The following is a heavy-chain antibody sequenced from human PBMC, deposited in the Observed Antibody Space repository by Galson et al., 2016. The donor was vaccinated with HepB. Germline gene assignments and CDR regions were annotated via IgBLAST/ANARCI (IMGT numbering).Heavy chain of an antibody. Sequence: SETLSLTCAVYGGSFRNYYWAWIRQSPEKGLEWIGDINESGGSNYNPSFDSPVTISLDTAKNQFSLNRYSVTAADTGVYYCAREKRQPRSSSFGYSWFAPWGQGTPVIVSS. D-gene: IGHD1-26*01. CDR1: GGSFRNYY. CDR3: AREKRQPRSSSFGYSWFAP. V-gene: IGHV4-34*01. J-gene: IGHJ5*02. CDR2: INESGGS.